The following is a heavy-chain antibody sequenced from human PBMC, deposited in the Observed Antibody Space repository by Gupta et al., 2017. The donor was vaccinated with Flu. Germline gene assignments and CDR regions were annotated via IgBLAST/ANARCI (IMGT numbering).Heavy chain of an antibody. D-gene: IGHD3-22*01. CDR3: ARDFPTVGGDSSGYYYR. J-gene: IGHJ5*02. V-gene: IGHV3-74*01. CDR2: INSDGSST. CDR1: GFTFSSYW. Sequence: EVQLVESGGGLVQPGGSLRLSCAASGFTFSSYWMHWVRQAPGKGLVWVSRINSDGSSTSYADSVKGRFTISRDNAKNTLYLQMNSLRAEDTAVYYCARDFPTVGGDSSGYYYRWGQGTLVTVSS.